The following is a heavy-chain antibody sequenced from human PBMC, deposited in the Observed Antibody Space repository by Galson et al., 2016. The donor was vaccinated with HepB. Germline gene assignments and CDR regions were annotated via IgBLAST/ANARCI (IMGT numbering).Heavy chain of an antibody. Sequence: SLRLSCAASEFNFRDYGMHWARQAPGKGLEWVTVISYDGSNKLYVDSVKGRFTISRDNSKNTLYLQMNSLRPEDTAVYYCAKDKVNGWTLFGVDYWGQGALVTVSS. J-gene: IGHJ4*02. V-gene: IGHV3-30*18. D-gene: IGHD3-3*01. CDR2: ISYDGSNK. CDR1: EFNFRDYG. CDR3: AKDKVNGWTLFGVDY.